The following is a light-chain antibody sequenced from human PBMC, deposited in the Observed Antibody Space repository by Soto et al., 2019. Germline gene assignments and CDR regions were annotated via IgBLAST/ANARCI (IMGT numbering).Light chain of an antibody. V-gene: IGKV1-5*03. Sequence: DIQMTQSPSTLSASVGDRVTITCRASQSISSWLAWYQQKPGKAPKLLIYKASSLESRVPSRFSGSGSGTEFTLTFSSLQPDDFATYYCQQYNSYPWTFGQGTKVEIK. CDR1: QSISSW. J-gene: IGKJ1*01. CDR3: QQYNSYPWT. CDR2: KAS.